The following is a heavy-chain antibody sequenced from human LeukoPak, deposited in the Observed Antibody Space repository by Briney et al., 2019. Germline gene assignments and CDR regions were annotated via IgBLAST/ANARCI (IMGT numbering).Heavy chain of an antibody. J-gene: IGHJ4*02. CDR1: GGSISSYY. Sequence: PSETLSLTCTVSGGSISSYYWSWIRQPPGKGLEWIGYIYYSGITSYNPSLKSRVIISVHTSKNQFSLKLSSVTAADTAVYYCARDQSGSYIFDYWGQGTLVTVSS. CDR3: ARDQSGSYIFDY. V-gene: IGHV4-59*01. D-gene: IGHD1-26*01. CDR2: IYYSGIT.